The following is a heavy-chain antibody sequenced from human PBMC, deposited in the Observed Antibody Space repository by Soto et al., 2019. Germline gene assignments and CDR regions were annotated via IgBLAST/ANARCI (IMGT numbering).Heavy chain of an antibody. Sequence: EVQLVESGGGLVQPGESLKLSCAASGFTLSGSAVHWVRQASGKGLEWVGRIRSKTHSYATEYIASVKGMFTMSRDDSNNTAYLQMNGMKTDDTAVYYCTRSGGSYSFGYWGQGTLVTVSS. D-gene: IGHD1-26*01. V-gene: IGHV3-73*02. J-gene: IGHJ4*02. CDR3: TRSGGSYSFGY. CDR1: GFTLSGSA. CDR2: IRSKTHSYAT.